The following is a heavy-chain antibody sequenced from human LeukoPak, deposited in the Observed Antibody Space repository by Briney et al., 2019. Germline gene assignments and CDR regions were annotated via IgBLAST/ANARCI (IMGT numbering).Heavy chain of an antibody. CDR1: GYTFTSYG. J-gene: IGHJ4*02. D-gene: IGHD2-2*01. V-gene: IGHV1-18*01. CDR3: ARDRGRYCGSTSCPLGY. CDR2: ISAYNGNT. Sequence: GASVKVSCKASGYTFTSYGISWVRQAPGQGLEWMGWISAYNGNTNYAQKLQGRVTMTTDTSTSTAYMELRSLRSDDTAVYYCARDRGRYCGSTSCPLGYWGQGTLVTVSS.